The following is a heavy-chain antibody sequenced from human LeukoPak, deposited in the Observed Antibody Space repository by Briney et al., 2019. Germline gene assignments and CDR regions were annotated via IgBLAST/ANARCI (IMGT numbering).Heavy chain of an antibody. CDR2: ISGGGGST. Sequence: GGSLRLSCAASDFTFSTYGMSWVRQAPGKGLEWVSSISGGGGSTYYADSVKGRFTISRDNSKNTLYLQMNSLRAEDTAVYYCAKDLHRTFPEDAYYYDSSAGGQGTMVTVSS. CDR1: DFTFSTYG. CDR3: AKDLHRTFPEDAYYYDSSA. J-gene: IGHJ3*01. D-gene: IGHD3-22*01. V-gene: IGHV3-23*01.